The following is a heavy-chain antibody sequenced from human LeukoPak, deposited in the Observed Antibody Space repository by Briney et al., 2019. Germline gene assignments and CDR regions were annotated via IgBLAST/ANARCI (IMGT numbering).Heavy chain of an antibody. CDR2: IDTGVNT. Sequence: PGGSLSLSCAASGFSVSNNYMSWVRQAPGEGLEWVSIIDTGVNTFYTDSVKGRFTISRDNSKNTLYLQMNSLRAEGRAVYYCARDFNYGGRGTVVSVS. V-gene: IGHV3-53*01. CDR1: GFSVSNNY. CDR3: ARDFNY. J-gene: IGHJ4*02.